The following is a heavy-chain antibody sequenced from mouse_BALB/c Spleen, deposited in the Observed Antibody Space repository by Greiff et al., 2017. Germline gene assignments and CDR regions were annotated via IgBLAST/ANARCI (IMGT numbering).Heavy chain of an antibody. Sequence: VQLQQSGAELVRPGSSVKISCKASGYAFSSYWMNWVKQRPGQGLEWIGLIYPGDGDTNYNGKFKGKATLTADKSSSTAYMQLSSLTSEDSAVYFCARLDYGSSYDYWGQGTTLTVSS. J-gene: IGHJ2*01. CDR3: ARLDYGSSYDY. D-gene: IGHD1-1*01. CDR1: GYAFSSYW. CDR2: IYPGDGDT. V-gene: IGHV1-80*01.